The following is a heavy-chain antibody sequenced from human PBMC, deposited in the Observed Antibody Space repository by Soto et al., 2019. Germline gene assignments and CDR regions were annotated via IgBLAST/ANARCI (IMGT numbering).Heavy chain of an antibody. CDR1: GFIFSSYG. D-gene: IGHD2-2*02. J-gene: IGHJ4*02. CDR3: AKGSDEAIVDY. CDR2: ISYDRSNK. V-gene: IGHV3-30*18. Sequence: GGSLRLSCAASGFIFSSYGMHWVRQAPGKGLEWVAVISYDRSNKYYADSVKGRFTISRDNSQNTLYLQMNSLRPKDTAVYYCAKGSDEAIVDYWGQGILVTVSS.